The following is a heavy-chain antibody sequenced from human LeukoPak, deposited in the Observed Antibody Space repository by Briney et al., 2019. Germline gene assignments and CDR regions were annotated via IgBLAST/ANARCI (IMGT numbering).Heavy chain of an antibody. J-gene: IGHJ4*02. V-gene: IGHV3-7*01. Sequence: GGSLRLSCAASGFTFSSYWMSWVRQAPGKGLEWVANIKQDGSEKYYVDSVKGRFTISRDNAKNSLYLQMNSLRAEDTAVYYCARAGLCSVTTLWYWGQGTLVTVSS. CDR3: ARAGLCSVTTLWY. CDR1: GFTFSSYW. CDR2: IKQDGSEK. D-gene: IGHD4-17*01.